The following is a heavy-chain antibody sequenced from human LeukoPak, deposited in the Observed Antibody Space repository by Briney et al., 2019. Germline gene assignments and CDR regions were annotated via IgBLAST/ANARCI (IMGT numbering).Heavy chain of an antibody. D-gene: IGHD2-15*01. CDR2: ISSSSTYI. V-gene: IGHV3-21*01. Sequence: GGSLRLSCAASGFTFTSYSINWVRQAPGKGLEWVSSISSSSTYIYYADSVKGRFTISRDNAKNSVYLQMNGLRAEDTAVYYCARDRYCSGGSCPDYWGQGTLVTVSS. J-gene: IGHJ4*02. CDR3: ARDRYCSGGSCPDY. CDR1: GFTFTSYS.